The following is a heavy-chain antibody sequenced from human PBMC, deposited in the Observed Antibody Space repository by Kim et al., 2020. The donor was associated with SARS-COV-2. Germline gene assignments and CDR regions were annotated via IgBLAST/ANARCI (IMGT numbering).Heavy chain of an antibody. CDR1: GGSFSGYY. Sequence: SETLSLTCAVYGGSFSGYYWSWIRQPPGKGLEWIGEINHSGSTNYNPSLKSRVTISVDTSKNQFSLKLSSVTAADTAVYYCARSSLLVGATPPDYWGQGTLVTVSS. J-gene: IGHJ4*02. D-gene: IGHD1-26*01. V-gene: IGHV4-34*01. CDR3: ARSSLLVGATPPDY. CDR2: INHSGST.